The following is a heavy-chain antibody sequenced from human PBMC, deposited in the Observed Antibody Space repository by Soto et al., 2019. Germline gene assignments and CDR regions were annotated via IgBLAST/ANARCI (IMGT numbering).Heavy chain of an antibody. CDR1: GDMFRNSA. V-gene: IGHV1-69*13. CDR2: IIPLFRKT. Sequence: SVKVSCKASGDMFRNSAFTWVRQAPGQGLAWMGVIIPLFRKTDVAQKFQGRVNLTADESTSSLYMEVSSLTSEDTAVYYCARARLSNGDPNIYFFYGLDVWGQGTTVTVSS. D-gene: IGHD3-10*01. CDR3: ARARLSNGDPNIYFFYGLDV. J-gene: IGHJ6*02.